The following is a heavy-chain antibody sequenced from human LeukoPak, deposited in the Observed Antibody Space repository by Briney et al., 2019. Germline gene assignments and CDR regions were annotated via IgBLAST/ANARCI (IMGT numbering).Heavy chain of an antibody. D-gene: IGHD2-2*01. V-gene: IGHV1-69*13. CDR2: IIPIFGTA. CDR3: ARGYCSSTSCYSYGDLPSY. Sequence: ASVKVSCKASGGTFSSYAISWVRQAPGQGLEWMGGIIPIFGTANYAQKFQGRVTITADESTSTAYMELSSLRSEDTAVYYCARGYCSSTSCYSYGDLPSYWGQGTLVTVSS. CDR1: GGTFSSYA. J-gene: IGHJ4*02.